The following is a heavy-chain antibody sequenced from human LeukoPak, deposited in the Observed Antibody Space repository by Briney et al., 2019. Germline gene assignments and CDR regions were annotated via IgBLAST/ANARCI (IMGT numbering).Heavy chain of an antibody. J-gene: IGHJ6*02. CDR2: IIPIFGTA. V-gene: IGHV1-69*13. Sequence: SVTVSCKASGGTFSSYAISWVRQAPGQGLEWMGGIIPIFGTANYAQKFQGRVTITADESTSTAYMELSSLRSEDTAVYYCASVAPAEMATEPTYGMDVWGQGTTVTVSS. D-gene: IGHD5-24*01. CDR1: GGTFSSYA. CDR3: ASVAPAEMATEPTYGMDV.